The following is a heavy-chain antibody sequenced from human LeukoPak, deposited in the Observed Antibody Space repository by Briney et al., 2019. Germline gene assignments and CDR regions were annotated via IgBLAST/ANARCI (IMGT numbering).Heavy chain of an antibody. D-gene: IGHD2-2*01. CDR1: GFTFSSYG. CDR2: IWYDGSNK. J-gene: IGHJ4*02. CDR3: ARDLGDIVVVPAAMPFDC. V-gene: IGHV3-33*01. Sequence: GGSLRLSCAASGFTFSSYGMHWVRQAPGKGLEWVAVIWYDGSNKYYADSVKGRFTISRDNSKNTLYLQMNSLRAEDTAVYYCARDLGDIVVVPAAMPFDCWGQGTLVTVSS.